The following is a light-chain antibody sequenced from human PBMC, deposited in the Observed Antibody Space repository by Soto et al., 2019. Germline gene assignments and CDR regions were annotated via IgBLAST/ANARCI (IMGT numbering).Light chain of an antibody. CDR1: QSISTY. Sequence: DIQMTQSPSCLSASVGDRVTITCRASQSISTYLNWYQQKPGKAPKLLIYAASTLQGGVPSRFSGSGSGTDFSLAITSLQPEDFATYYCQQSFTTPVTFGQGTRLEIK. J-gene: IGKJ5*01. CDR2: AAS. CDR3: QQSFTTPVT. V-gene: IGKV1-39*01.